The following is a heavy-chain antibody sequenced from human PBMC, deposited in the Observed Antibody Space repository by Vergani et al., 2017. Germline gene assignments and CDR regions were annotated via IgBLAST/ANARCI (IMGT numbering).Heavy chain of an antibody. V-gene: IGHV3-20*04. CDR2: INWNGGST. D-gene: IGHD3-22*01. CDR3: ARERVFDYYDSSSRGEIDY. Sequence: EVQLVESGGGLVQPGRSLRLSCAASGFTFDDYGMSWVRQAPGKGLEWVSGINWNGGSTGYADSVKGRFTISRDNAKNSLYLQMNSLRAEDTALYYCARERVFDYYDSSSRGEIDYWGQGTLVTVSS. J-gene: IGHJ4*02. CDR1: GFTFDDYG.